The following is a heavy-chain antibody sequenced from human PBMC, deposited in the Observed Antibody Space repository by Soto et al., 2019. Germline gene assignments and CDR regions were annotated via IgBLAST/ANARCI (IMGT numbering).Heavy chain of an antibody. J-gene: IGHJ5*02. D-gene: IGHD2-15*01. CDR2: IYHSGST. CDR3: ARLDCSGGSCYWFEL. CDR1: GGSISSGGYS. V-gene: IGHV4-30-2*01. Sequence: NPSEPLSLTCAVSGGSISSGGYSWSWIRQPPGKGLEWIGYIYHSGSTYYNPSLKSRVTISVDRSKNQFSLKLSSVTAADTAVYYCARLDCSGGSCYWFELWGQGTLVTVS.